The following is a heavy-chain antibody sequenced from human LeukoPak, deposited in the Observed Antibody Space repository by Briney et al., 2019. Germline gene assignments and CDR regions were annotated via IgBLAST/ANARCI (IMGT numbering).Heavy chain of an antibody. CDR3: AGYMVRGVIIREDAFDI. CDR2: IYYSGST. CDR1: GGSISSYY. Sequence: SETLSLTCTVSGGSISSYYWSWIRQPPGKGLEWIGYIYYSGSTNYNPSLKSRVTISVDTSKDQFSLKLSSVTAADTAVYYCAGYMVRGVIIREDAFDIWGQGTMVTVSS. V-gene: IGHV4-59*01. D-gene: IGHD3-10*01. J-gene: IGHJ3*02.